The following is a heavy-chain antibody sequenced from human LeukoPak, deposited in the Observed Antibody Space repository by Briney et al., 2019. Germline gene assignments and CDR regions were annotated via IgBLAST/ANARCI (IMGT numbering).Heavy chain of an antibody. Sequence: GSLRLSCEVSGFTSSRYWTSWVRQAPGKGLEWIGSIYYSGSTYYNPSLKSRVTISVDTSKNQFSLKLSSVTAADTSVYYCARDRNRYYFDYWGQGTLVTVSS. D-gene: IGHD1-14*01. CDR1: GFTSSRYW. V-gene: IGHV4-39*07. J-gene: IGHJ4*02. CDR2: IYYSGST. CDR3: ARDRNRYYFDY.